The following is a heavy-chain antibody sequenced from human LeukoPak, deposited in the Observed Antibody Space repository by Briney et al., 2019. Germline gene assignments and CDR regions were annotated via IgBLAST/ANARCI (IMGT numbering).Heavy chain of an antibody. D-gene: IGHD3-10*01. J-gene: IGHJ5*02. CDR3: ARDGWFGDYNWFDP. CDR1: GLTFSSDS. V-gene: IGHV3-48*01. Sequence: LRLSPAPSGLTFSSDSITSVRQAPGPELKWSSCISSASNTIDYAESVTGRFTISCDNTKNSVCLQMSSPLSEDKPMYYCARDGWFGDYNWFDPWRQGPLVSVS. CDR2: ISSASNTI.